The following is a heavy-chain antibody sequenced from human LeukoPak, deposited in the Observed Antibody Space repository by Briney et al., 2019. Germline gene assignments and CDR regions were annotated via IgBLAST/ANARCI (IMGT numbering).Heavy chain of an antibody. J-gene: IGHJ4*02. D-gene: IGHD3-22*01. CDR3: ARGRGNPTMIVVVFFDY. Sequence: SETPSLTCAVYGGSFSGYYWSWIRQPPGKGLEWIGEINHSGSTNYNPSLKSRVTISVDTSKNQFSLKLSSVTAADTAVYYCARGRGNPTMIVVVFFDYWGQGTLVTVSS. CDR1: GGSFSGYY. CDR2: INHSGST. V-gene: IGHV4-34*01.